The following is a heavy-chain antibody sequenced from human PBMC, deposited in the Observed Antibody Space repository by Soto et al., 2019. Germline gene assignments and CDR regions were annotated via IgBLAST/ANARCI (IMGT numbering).Heavy chain of an antibody. Sequence: EVQLLESGGGLVQPGGSLRLSCAASGFTFSSYAMSWVRQAPGKGLEWVSSISGSGGNAYYEDSVKGRFSISRDNSKKSLRLQMNSLRADDTAVYYCAKDGASGSYPPYYYFGMDVWGQGTTVTVSS. CDR1: GFTFSSYA. CDR3: AKDGASGSYPPYYYFGMDV. J-gene: IGHJ6*02. V-gene: IGHV3-23*01. CDR2: ISGSGGNA. D-gene: IGHD1-26*01.